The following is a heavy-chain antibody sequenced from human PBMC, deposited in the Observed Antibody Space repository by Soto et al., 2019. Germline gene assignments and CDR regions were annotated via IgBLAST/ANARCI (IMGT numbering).Heavy chain of an antibody. J-gene: IGHJ4*02. CDR3: ARAFQAPRLAYYFDY. V-gene: IGHV1-18*01. CDR2: ISAYNGNT. D-gene: IGHD3-16*01. CDR1: GYTFTSYG. Sequence: QVQLVQSGAEVKKPGASVKVSCKASGYTFTSYGISWVRQAPGQGLEWMGWISAYNGNTNYAQKLQGRVTMTTDTSTRTADMELRSLRSDDTAVYYCARAFQAPRLAYYFDYWGQGTLVTVSS.